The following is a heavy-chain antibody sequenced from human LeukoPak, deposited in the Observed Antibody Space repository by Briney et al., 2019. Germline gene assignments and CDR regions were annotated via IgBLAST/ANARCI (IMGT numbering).Heavy chain of an antibody. Sequence: GASVKVSCKASGYPFTSYGITWVRQAPGQGLEWLGWISTYNGDTNYAQKLQGRVTMTTDTSTSTAYMELRSLRSEDTAVYYCATDYYDSSGYGNFDYWGQGTLVTVSS. V-gene: IGHV1-18*01. CDR1: GYPFTSYG. D-gene: IGHD3-22*01. CDR3: ATDYYDSSGYGNFDY. CDR2: ISTYNGDT. J-gene: IGHJ4*02.